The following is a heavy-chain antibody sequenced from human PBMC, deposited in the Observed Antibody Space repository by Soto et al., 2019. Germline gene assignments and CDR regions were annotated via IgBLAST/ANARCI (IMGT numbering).Heavy chain of an antibody. CDR2: ISSSISTM. J-gene: IGHJ4*02. Sequence: EGQLVEAGGGLVQPGGSKRLSCAASGFTFSSYSMNWVRQAPGKGLEWLSYISSSISTMHYADSVKGRFTISRDNAKNSLYLQINSLRDEDTAVYYCAREVRDTAVADFDYWGQGTLVTVSS. CDR1: GFTFSSYS. D-gene: IGHD5-18*01. CDR3: AREVRDTAVADFDY. V-gene: IGHV3-48*02.